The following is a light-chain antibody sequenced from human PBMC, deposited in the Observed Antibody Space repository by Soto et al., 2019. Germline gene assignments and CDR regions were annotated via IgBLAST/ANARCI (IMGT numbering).Light chain of an antibody. Sequence: DIQMTQSPSSLSASVGDRVTITRRASQSISSYLNWYQQKPGKAPKLLIYAASSLQSGVPSRFSGSGSGTEFTLTIDSLQPDDFATYYCQQYHTSSITFGQGTRLEIK. CDR2: AAS. CDR1: QSISSY. V-gene: IGKV1-39*01. J-gene: IGKJ5*01. CDR3: QQYHTSSIT.